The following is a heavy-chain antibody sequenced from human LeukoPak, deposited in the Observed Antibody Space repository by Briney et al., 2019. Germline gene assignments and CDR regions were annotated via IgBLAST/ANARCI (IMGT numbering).Heavy chain of an antibody. CDR2: INPNSGGT. J-gene: IGHJ6*02. CDR1: GYTFTGYC. V-gene: IGHV1-2*06. CDR3: ARDGGSFSYNMDV. D-gene: IGHD1-26*01. Sequence: ASVKVSCKASGYTFTGYCMHWVRQAPGQGLEWMGRINPNSGGTNYAQKFQGRVTMTRDTSISTAYMELSRLRSDDTAVYYCARDGGSFSYNMDVWGQGTTVTVSS.